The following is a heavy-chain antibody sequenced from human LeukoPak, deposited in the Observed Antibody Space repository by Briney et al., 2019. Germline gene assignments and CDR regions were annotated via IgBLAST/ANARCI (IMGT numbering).Heavy chain of an antibody. CDR3: AREVESVGYSYGFDY. J-gene: IGHJ4*02. CDR1: GFTFSSYA. CDR2: ISSSSSYI. V-gene: IGHV3-21*01. D-gene: IGHD5-18*01. Sequence: PGGSLRLSCAASGFTFSSYAMSWVRQAPGKGLEWVSSISSSSSYIYYADSVKGRFTISRDNAKNSLYLQMNSLRAEDTAVYYCAREVESVGYSYGFDYWGQGTLVTVSS.